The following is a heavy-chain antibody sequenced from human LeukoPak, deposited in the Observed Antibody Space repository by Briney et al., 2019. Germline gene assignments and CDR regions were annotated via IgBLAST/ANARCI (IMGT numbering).Heavy chain of an antibody. CDR1: GASFSSYY. D-gene: IGHD5-12*01. CDR2: IYYSGST. J-gene: IGHJ4*02. CDR3: ARVSGYDWESFYDY. V-gene: IGHV4-59*01. Sequence: PSETLSLTCTVSGASFSSYYWSWIRQPPGKGLEWIGYIYYSGSTNYNPSLKSRVTISVDTSKNQFSLKLSSVTAADTAVYYCARVSGYDWESFYDYWGQGTLVTVSS.